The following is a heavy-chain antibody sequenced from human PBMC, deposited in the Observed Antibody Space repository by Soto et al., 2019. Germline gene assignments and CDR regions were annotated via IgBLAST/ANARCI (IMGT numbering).Heavy chain of an antibody. Sequence: SETLSLTCAVSGGSISSSNWWSWVRQPPGKGLEWIGEIYHSGSTNYNPSLKSRVTISIDKSKNQFSLKLSSVTAADTAVYYCARVSGSYYYGMDVWGQGTTVTVSS. CDR1: GGSISSSNW. J-gene: IGHJ6*02. CDR3: ARVSGSYYYGMDV. D-gene: IGHD1-26*01. CDR2: IYHSGST. V-gene: IGHV4-4*02.